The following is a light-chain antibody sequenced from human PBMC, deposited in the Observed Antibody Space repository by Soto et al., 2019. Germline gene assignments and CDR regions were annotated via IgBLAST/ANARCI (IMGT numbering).Light chain of an antibody. V-gene: IGKV1-39*01. CDR3: QQSYSTPRT. J-gene: IGKJ1*01. CDR2: AAS. Sequence: DIQMTQSRYSLSASVGDRVIITCRASQSISSYLNWYQQKPGKAPKLLIYAASSLQSGVPSRFSGSGSGTDFTLTISSLQPEDFATYYCQQSYSTPRTFGQGTKVDIK. CDR1: QSISSY.